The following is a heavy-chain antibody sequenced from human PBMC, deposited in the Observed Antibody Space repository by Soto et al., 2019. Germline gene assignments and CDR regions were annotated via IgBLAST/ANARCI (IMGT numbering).Heavy chain of an antibody. CDR2: IIPIFGTA. Sequence: GASVKVSCKASGGTFSSYAISWVRQAPGQGLEWMGGIIPIFGTANYAQKFQGRVTITADESTSTAYMELSSLRSEDTAVYYCARKGIAVAGIYYYGMDVWGQGTTVTVSS. CDR3: ARKGIAVAGIYYYGMDV. D-gene: IGHD6-19*01. V-gene: IGHV1-69*13. CDR1: GGTFSSYA. J-gene: IGHJ6*02.